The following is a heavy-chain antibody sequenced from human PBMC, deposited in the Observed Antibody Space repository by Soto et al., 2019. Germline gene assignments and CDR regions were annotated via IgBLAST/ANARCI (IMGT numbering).Heavy chain of an antibody. D-gene: IGHD2-8*02. V-gene: IGHV3-23*01. J-gene: IGHJ3*02. CDR3: AKATATGGGAFDI. Sequence: VGSLRLSCAASGLICSSYDMSWVRQAPGKGLEWVSTILVDGRTFYVDSVKGRFTISRDSSQNTVYLQMNSLTAGDTALYYCAKATATGGGAFDICGQGTMVTVSS. CDR1: GLICSSYD. CDR2: ILVDGRT.